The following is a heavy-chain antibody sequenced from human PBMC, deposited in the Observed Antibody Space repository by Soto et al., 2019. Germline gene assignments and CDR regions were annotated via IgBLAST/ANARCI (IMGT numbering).Heavy chain of an antibody. Sequence: LRLSCAASGFTFSSYAMHWVRQAPGKGLEWAAVISYDGSNKYYADSVKGRFTISRDNSKNTLYLQMNSLRAEDTAVYYCARDQSATVRCDYWGQGTLVTVSS. D-gene: IGHD4-17*01. CDR2: ISYDGSNK. V-gene: IGHV3-30-3*01. CDR1: GFTFSSYA. J-gene: IGHJ4*02. CDR3: ARDQSATVRCDY.